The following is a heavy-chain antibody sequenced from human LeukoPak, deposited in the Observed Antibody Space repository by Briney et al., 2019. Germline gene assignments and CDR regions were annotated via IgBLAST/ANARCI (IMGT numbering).Heavy chain of an antibody. CDR2: IYYSGST. CDR1: GGSISSYY. CDR3: ATEEGYYYDSSGYYYEGAFDI. V-gene: IGHV4-59*08. D-gene: IGHD3-22*01. J-gene: IGHJ3*02. Sequence: SETLSLTCTVSGGSISSYYWSWIRQPPGKGLEWIGYIYYSGSTNYNPSLKSRVTISVDTSKNQFSLKLSSVTAADTAVYYCATEEGYYYDSSGYYYEGAFDIWGQGTMVAVSS.